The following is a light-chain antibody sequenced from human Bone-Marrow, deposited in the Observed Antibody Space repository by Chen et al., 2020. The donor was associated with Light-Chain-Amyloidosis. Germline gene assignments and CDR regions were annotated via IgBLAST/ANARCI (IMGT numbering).Light chain of an antibody. Sequence: SYVRTQPSSVSVAPGQTATIACGGNNIGSTSVHWYQQPPGQAPLLVVYDDSDRPSGIPERLSGSNSGNTATLTISRVEAGDEADYYCQVWDRSSDRPVFGGGTKLTVL. CDR1: NIGSTS. CDR3: QVWDRSSDRPV. CDR2: DDS. J-gene: IGLJ3*02. V-gene: IGLV3-21*02.